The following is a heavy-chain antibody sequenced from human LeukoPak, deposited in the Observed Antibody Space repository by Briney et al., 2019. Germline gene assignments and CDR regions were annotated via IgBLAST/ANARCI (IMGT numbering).Heavy chain of an antibody. CDR2: ISYDGSNK. Sequence: GGSLRLSCAASGFTFSSYAMHWVRQAPGKGLEWVAVISYDGSNKYYADSVKGRFTISRDNAKNSLYLQMNSLRAEDTAVYYCAKVVPSSSWYLDVWGKGTTVTVSS. CDR3: AKVVPSSSWYLDV. CDR1: GFTFSSYA. D-gene: IGHD6-13*01. J-gene: IGHJ6*03. V-gene: IGHV3-30-3*01.